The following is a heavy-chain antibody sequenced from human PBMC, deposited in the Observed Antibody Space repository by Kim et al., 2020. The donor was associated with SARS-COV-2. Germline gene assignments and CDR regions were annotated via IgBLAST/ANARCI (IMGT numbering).Heavy chain of an antibody. CDR1: GGTFSSYA. V-gene: IGHV1-69*13. D-gene: IGHD3-10*01. CDR2: IIPIFGTA. CDR3: ARGGITMVRGVIGVDAFDI. J-gene: IGHJ3*02. Sequence: SVKVSCKASGGTFSSYAISWVRQAPGQGLEWMGGIIPIFGTANYAQKFQGRVTITADESTSTAYMELSSLRSEDTAVYYCARGGITMVRGVIGVDAFDIWGQGTMVTVSS.